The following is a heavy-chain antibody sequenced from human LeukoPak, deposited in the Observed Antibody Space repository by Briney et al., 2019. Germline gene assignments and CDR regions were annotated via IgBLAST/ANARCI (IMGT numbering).Heavy chain of an antibody. D-gene: IGHD6-19*01. J-gene: IGHJ3*02. Sequence: GGSLRLSCAASGFTFSSYGMHWVRRAPGKGLEWVAVIWYDGSNKYYADSVKGRFTISRDNSKNTLYLQMNSLRAEDTAVYYCASIAVDAFDIWGQGTMVTVSS. CDR1: GFTFSSYG. V-gene: IGHV3-33*01. CDR3: ASIAVDAFDI. CDR2: IWYDGSNK.